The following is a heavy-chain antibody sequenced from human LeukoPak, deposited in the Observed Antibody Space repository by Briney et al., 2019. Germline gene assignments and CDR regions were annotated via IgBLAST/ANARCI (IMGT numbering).Heavy chain of an antibody. V-gene: IGHV3-48*01. D-gene: IGHD2/OR15-2a*01. CDR3: ARSPTFRGWFDP. J-gene: IGHJ5*02. Sequence: GGSLRLSCAASGFTFSIYSVNWVPQATGKGGEGVSYISGSSNTIHISRSSGTTYYADSVKGPFTISRANAKNSLYLQVNSLRAEGTAVYYCARSPTFRGWFDPWGQGTLVTVSS. CDR2: ISGSSNTIHISRSSGTT. CDR1: GFTFSIYS.